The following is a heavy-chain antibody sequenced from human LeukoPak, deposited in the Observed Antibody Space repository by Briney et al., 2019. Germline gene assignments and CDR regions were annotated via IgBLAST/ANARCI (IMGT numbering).Heavy chain of an antibody. CDR3: AEYSGSYSNDY. V-gene: IGHV3-69-1*01. CDR1: EFRLSNHD. CDR2: ISSSSTI. D-gene: IGHD1-26*01. Sequence: PGGSLRLSCASSEFRLSNHDMNWVRQAPGKGLEWVSYISSSSTIYYADSVKGRFTISRDNAKNSLYLQMNSLRAEDTAVYYCAEYSGSYSNDYWGQGTLVTVSS. J-gene: IGHJ4*02.